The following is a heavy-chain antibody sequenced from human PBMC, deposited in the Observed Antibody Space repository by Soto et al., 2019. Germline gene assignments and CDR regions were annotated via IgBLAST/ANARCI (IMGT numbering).Heavy chain of an antibody. Sequence: SAEVSFKASSGTFPHYALSWVRQAPGQGLEWIGGIIPVLATTTYAQKFQGRVSIIADESTNTVYMELSSLRSEDTAVYYCACNWGNSLKNWLAPWGQGTLVTVS. CDR1: SGTFPHYA. CDR2: IIPVLATT. V-gene: IGHV1-69*13. D-gene: IGHD7-27*01. J-gene: IGHJ5*02. CDR3: ACNWGNSLKNWLAP.